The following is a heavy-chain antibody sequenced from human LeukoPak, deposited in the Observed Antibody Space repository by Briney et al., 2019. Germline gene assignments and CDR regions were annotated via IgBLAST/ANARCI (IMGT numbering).Heavy chain of an antibody. Sequence: ASVKVSCKASGYTFTGYYLHGVRQAPGRGLEWMGWINPNSGGTYYSQNFQGRVTMNRDTSLSTAYMEVSRLRSDDTAVYYCAMSHSLGGSQQLPALDYWGQGTLVTVSS. V-gene: IGHV1-2*02. CDR2: INPNSGGT. CDR3: AMSHSLGGSQQLPALDY. D-gene: IGHD6-13*01. CDR1: GYTFTGYY. J-gene: IGHJ4*02.